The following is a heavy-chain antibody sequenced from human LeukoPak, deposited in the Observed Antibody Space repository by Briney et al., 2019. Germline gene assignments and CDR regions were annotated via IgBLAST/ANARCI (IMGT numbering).Heavy chain of an antibody. V-gene: IGHV4-59*01. D-gene: IGHD5-12*01. CDR1: DDSITIYY. J-gene: IGHJ4*02. CDR2: IYYSGST. CDR3: ARDRGGYDF. Sequence: SETLSLTCTVSDDSITIYYWSWIRQPPGKGLEWIGYIYYSGSTNYNPSLKSRVTISVDTSKNQFSLKLSSVTAADTAVYYCARDRGGYDFWGQGTLVTVSS.